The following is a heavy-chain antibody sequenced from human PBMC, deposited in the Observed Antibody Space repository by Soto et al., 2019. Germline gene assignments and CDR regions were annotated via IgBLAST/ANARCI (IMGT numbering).Heavy chain of an antibody. CDR1: GGSISSYY. CDR3: ARFRGSYYSSHQVARNYYYYYGMDV. V-gene: IGHV4-59*01. D-gene: IGHD1-26*01. J-gene: IGHJ6*02. CDR2: IYYSGST. Sequence: SETLSLTCTVSGGSISSYYWSWIRQPPGKGLEWIGYIYYSGSTSYNPSLKSRVTISVDTSKNQFSLKLSSVTAADTAVYYCARFRGSYYSSHQVARNYYYYYGMDVWGQGTTVTVSS.